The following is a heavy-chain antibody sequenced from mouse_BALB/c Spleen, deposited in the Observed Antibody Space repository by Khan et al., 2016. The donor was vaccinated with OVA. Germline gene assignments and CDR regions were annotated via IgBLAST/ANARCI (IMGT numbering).Heavy chain of an antibody. J-gene: IGHJ4*01. CDR1: GFSLTDYA. Sequence: QIQLVQSGPGLVAPSQSLSITCTVSGFSLTDYAVSWIRQPPGKGLEWLGVIWGGGSKYYNSALKSRLSIIKDNSKSQVFLKMNSLQTDDTAMYYCAKDPPYYAMDYWGQGTSVTVSS. CDR3: AKDPPYYAMDY. CDR2: IWGGGSK. V-gene: IGHV2-6-5*01.